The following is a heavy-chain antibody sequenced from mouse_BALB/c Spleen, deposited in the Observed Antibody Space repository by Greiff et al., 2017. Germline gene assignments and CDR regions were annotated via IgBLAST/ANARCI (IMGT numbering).Heavy chain of an antibody. CDR2: INPYNDGT. V-gene: IGHV1-14*01. Sequence: LQESGPELVKPGASVKMSCKASGYTFTSYVMHWVKQKPGQGLEWIGYINPYNDGTKYNEKFKGKATLTSDKSSSTAYMELSSLTSEDSAVYYCARGGDYRYAWFAYWGQGTLVTVSA. CDR3: ARGGDYRYAWFAY. CDR1: GYTFTSYV. D-gene: IGHD2-14*01. J-gene: IGHJ3*01.